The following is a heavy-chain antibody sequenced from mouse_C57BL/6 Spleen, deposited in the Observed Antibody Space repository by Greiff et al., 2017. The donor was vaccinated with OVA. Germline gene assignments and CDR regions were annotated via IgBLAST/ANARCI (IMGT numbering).Heavy chain of an antibody. CDR2: ISSGSSTI. CDR1: GFTFSDYG. D-gene: IGHD2-4*01. J-gene: IGHJ4*01. CDR3: ARFYDYDLYYAMDY. V-gene: IGHV5-17*01. Sequence: EVKVVESGGGLVKPGGSLKLSCAASGFTFSDYGMHWVRQAPEKGLEWVAYISSGSSTIYYADTVKGRFTISRDNAKNTLFLQMTSLRSEDTAMYYCARFYDYDLYYAMDYWGQGTSVTVSS.